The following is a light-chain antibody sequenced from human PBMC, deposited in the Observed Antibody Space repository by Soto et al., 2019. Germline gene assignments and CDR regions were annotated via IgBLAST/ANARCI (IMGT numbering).Light chain of an antibody. CDR3: QQYYTWPVT. J-gene: IGKJ4*01. CDR2: DAS. Sequence: EIVMTQSPGTLSVSPGERATLSCRASQSVSSHLAWYQHKPGQAPRLLISDASRGATGIPSRFSGSGSGTDFTLTINSLQSEDFAVYYCQQYYTWPVTFGGGTKVDIK. CDR1: QSVSSH. V-gene: IGKV3-15*01.